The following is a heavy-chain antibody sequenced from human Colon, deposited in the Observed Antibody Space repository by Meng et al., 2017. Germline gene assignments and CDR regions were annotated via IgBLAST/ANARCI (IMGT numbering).Heavy chain of an antibody. Sequence: SETLSLTCSVSGGSINNDYWSWIRQPPGKSLEWLGFIQSSGTTNYNPSLESRVTLSVDTSKNQFSLKMTSMSAADTAVYYCARGGASSKPFNYWGQGMLVTVSS. CDR2: IQSSGTT. J-gene: IGHJ4*02. V-gene: IGHV4-59*01. CDR1: GGSINNDY. D-gene: IGHD6-13*01. CDR3: ARGGASSKPFNY.